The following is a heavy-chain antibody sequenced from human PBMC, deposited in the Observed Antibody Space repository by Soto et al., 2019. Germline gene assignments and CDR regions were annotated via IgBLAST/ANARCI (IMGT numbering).Heavy chain of an antibody. CDR3: TRRRDWTAMDPLDY. J-gene: IGHJ4*02. D-gene: IGHD5-18*01. CDR2: IRNKVNTYAT. CDR1: GFTFSDSA. V-gene: IGHV3-73*02. Sequence: EVQLVESGGGLVQPGGSLKLSCAASGFTFSDSAMHWVRQASGKGLEWVGRIRNKVNTYATAYAASVKGRLTISRDDSMNTTYLQMNSLKTEDTAVYYCTRRRDWTAMDPLDYWGQGTLVTVSS.